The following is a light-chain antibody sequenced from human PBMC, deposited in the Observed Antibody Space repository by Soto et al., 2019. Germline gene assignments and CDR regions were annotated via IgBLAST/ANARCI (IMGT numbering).Light chain of an antibody. V-gene: IGKV1-39*01. CDR2: AAS. CDR3: QQSYSTPRT. J-gene: IGKJ1*01. CDR1: RSISNY. Sequence: IQMTQSPSSLFASVGDRATITCRESRSISNYLNWYQQKPGKAPKLLIYAASSLQSGVPSTFSRSGSGTDFTLTISRLQPEDFPTYYCQQSYSTPRTFGQGNKVVIK.